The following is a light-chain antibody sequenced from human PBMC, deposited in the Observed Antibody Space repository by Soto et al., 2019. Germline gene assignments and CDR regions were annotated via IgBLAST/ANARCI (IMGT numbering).Light chain of an antibody. V-gene: IGKV4-1*01. CDR1: QSVLYSSNNKNY. CDR3: QQYYSTPWT. CDR2: WAS. Sequence: DIVMTQSPDSLAVSLGERATINCKSSQSVLYSSNNKNYLAWYQQKPGQPPKLLIYWASTRESGVPDRFSGSGSWTDFTLTISRLEAEEVAVYYCQQYYSTPWTFGQGTKVEIK. J-gene: IGKJ1*01.